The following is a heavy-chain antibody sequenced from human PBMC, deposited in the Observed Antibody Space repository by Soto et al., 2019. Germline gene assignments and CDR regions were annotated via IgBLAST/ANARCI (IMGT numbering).Heavy chain of an antibody. D-gene: IGHD2-2*01. CDR3: AKDIVVVPAALFDY. CDR2: INAGNGNT. CDR1: GCTFTSYA. Sequence: ASVTVSCKASGCTFTSYAMHWVRQAPGQRLEWMGWINAGNGNTKYAQKLQGRVTMTTDTSTSTAYMELRSLRSDDTAVYYCAKDIVVVPAALFDYWGQGTLVTGTS. V-gene: IGHV1-3*01. J-gene: IGHJ4*02.